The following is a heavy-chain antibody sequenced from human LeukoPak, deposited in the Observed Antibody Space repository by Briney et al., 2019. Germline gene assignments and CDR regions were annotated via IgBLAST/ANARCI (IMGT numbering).Heavy chain of an antibody. CDR3: ARDGPPEYSSGWYPRYYYYYGMDV. CDR2: IKQDGSEK. Sequence: GGSLRLSCAASGFTFSSYWMSWVRQAPGKGLEWVANIKQDGSEKYYVDSVKGRFTISRDNAKNSLYLQMNSLRAEDTAVYYCARDGPPEYSSGWYPRYYYYYGMDVWGQGTTVTVSS. J-gene: IGHJ6*02. D-gene: IGHD6-19*01. CDR1: GFTFSSYW. V-gene: IGHV3-7*01.